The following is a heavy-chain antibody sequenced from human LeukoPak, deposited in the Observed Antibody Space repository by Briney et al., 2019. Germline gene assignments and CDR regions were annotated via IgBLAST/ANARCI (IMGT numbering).Heavy chain of an antibody. V-gene: IGHV4-34*01. Sequence: SETLSLTCAVYGGSFSGYYWSWIRQPPGKGLEWIGEINHSGSTNYNPSLKSRVTISVDTSKNQFSLKLSSVTAADTAVYYCARGPRMGRGVIYYYYYYGMDVWGKGTTVTVSS. J-gene: IGHJ6*04. D-gene: IGHD3-10*01. CDR2: INHSGST. CDR1: GGSFSGYY. CDR3: ARGPRMGRGVIYYYYYYGMDV.